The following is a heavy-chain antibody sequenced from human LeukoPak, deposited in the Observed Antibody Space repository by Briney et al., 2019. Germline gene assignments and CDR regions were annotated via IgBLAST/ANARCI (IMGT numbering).Heavy chain of an antibody. CDR1: GFTFSSYG. CDR2: ISGNGDTV. D-gene: IGHD3-22*01. J-gene: IGHJ3*02. Sequence: GGSLRLSCAPSGFTFSSYGMNWVRQAPGKRLEWLAYISGNGDTVYYADSVQGRFTISRDNAKTSLYLQMNILRAEDTAVYYCAREFYFYDTRGQGDAFDIWGQGTLVTVSS. V-gene: IGHV3-48*03. CDR3: AREFYFYDTRGQGDAFDI.